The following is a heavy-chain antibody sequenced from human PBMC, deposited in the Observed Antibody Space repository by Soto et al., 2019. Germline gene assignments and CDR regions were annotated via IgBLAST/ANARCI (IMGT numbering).Heavy chain of an antibody. CDR1: GFTFSSYS. Sequence: PGGSLRLSCAASGFTFSSYSMSWVRQAPGKGLEWVANIKQDGSEKYYVDSVKGRFTISRDNAKNSLYLQMNSLRAEDTAVYYCASLMVRGVMWLDYWGQGPLVTVSS. CDR2: IKQDGSEK. CDR3: ASLMVRGVMWLDY. V-gene: IGHV3-7*05. J-gene: IGHJ4*02. D-gene: IGHD3-10*01.